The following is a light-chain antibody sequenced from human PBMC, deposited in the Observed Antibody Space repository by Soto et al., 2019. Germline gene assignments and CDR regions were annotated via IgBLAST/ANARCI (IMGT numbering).Light chain of an antibody. V-gene: IGKV3D-20*02. CDR2: DAS. J-gene: IGKJ5*01. CDR1: RSLSSSY. CDR3: QQRMYWPPIT. Sequence: IVLTQSRGTLSLSPWARTTLCFRAIRSLSSSYSAWYQQKPGQAPRLLIYDASNTATGSPPRFSGSGSGTDFTLTIGSLESEDFAVYYCQQRMYWPPITFGQGTRLEIK.